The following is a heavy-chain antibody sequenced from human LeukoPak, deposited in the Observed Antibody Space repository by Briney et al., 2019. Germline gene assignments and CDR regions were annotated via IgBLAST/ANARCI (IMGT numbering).Heavy chain of an antibody. CDR1: GFTFRTYA. V-gene: IGHV3-23*01. CDR2: ISGSSDSI. J-gene: IGHJ4*02. D-gene: IGHD3-16*01. CDR3: AKAFAGASIDY. Sequence: QPGGSLRLSCAASGFTFRTYAMSWVRQAPGKGLEWVSSISGSSDSIHYADSVKGRFTISRDNSKNTLYLEMKSLRADDTAQYYCAKAFAGASIDYWGQGTRVTVSS.